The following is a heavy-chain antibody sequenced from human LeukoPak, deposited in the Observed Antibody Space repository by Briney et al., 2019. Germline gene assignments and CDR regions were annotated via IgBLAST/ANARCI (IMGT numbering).Heavy chain of an antibody. CDR2: ISSSSSYI. CDR1: GFIFSNYE. CDR3: ARDRTCSGGSCYQDFDY. D-gene: IGHD2-15*01. V-gene: IGHV3-21*01. J-gene: IGHJ4*02. Sequence: GGSLRLSCAASGFIFSNYEMNWVRQAPGKGLEWVSSISSSSSYIYYADSVKRRFTISRDNAKNSLYLQMNSLRAEDTAVYYCARDRTCSGGSCYQDFDYWGQGTLVTVSS.